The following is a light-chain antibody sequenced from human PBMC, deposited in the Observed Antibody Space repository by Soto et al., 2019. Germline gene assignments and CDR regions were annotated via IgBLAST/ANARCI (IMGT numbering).Light chain of an antibody. CDR1: QSVSNN. CDR3: QQYNNWPL. J-gene: IGKJ5*01. Sequence: EIVLTQSPGTLSLSPGERATLSCRASQSVSNNYLAWYQQKPGQAPRLLLYGASTRATGIPVRFSGSGFGTEFTLTISSLQSEDFAVYYCQQYNNWPLFGQGTRLDIK. CDR2: GAS. V-gene: IGKV3-15*01.